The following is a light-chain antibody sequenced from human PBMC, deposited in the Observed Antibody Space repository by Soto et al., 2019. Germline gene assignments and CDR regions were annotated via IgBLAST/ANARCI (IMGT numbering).Light chain of an antibody. J-gene: IGKJ4*01. V-gene: IGKV3-15*01. Sequence: EIVMTQSPATLSVSPGERATLSCRASQVLGSNLAWYQQKPGQAPRLLIYAASTRVTGIPARFSGSGSGPDFTLTISSLQSEDFAVYYCQQYALWPLTFGGGTKVEIK. CDR2: AAS. CDR3: QQYALWPLT. CDR1: QVLGSN.